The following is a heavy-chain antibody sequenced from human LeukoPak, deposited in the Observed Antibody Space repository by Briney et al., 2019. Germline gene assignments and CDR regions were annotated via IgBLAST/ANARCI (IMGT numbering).Heavy chain of an antibody. V-gene: IGHV4-59*08. CDR2: IYYSGST. CDR3: ARHNDYYVVGGMDV. CDR1: GGSISSYY. Sequence: SETLSLTCTVSGGSISSYYWSWVRQPPGKGLEWIGYIYYSGSTNYNPSLKSRVTISVDTSKNQFSLKLSSVTAADTAVYYCARHNDYYVVGGMDVWGQGTTVTVSS. J-gene: IGHJ6*02. D-gene: IGHD3-10*02.